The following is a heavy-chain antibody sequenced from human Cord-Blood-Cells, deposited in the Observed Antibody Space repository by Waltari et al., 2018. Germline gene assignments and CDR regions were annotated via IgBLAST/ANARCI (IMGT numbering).Heavy chain of an antibody. V-gene: IGHV3-7*01. CDR3: ARDLWLHLGELSSNWFDP. CDR1: GFTFSSYW. J-gene: IGHJ5*02. CDR2: IKQDGSEK. Sequence: SGFTFSSYWMSWVRQAPGKGLEWVANIKQDGSEKYYVDSVKGRFTISRDNAKNSLYLQMNSLRAEDTAVYYCARDLWLHLGELSSNWFDPWGQGTLVTVSS. D-gene: IGHD3-16*02.